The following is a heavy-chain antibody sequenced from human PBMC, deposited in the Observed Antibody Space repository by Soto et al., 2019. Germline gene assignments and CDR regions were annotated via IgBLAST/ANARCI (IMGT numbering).Heavy chain of an antibody. V-gene: IGHV1-18*01. CDR2: SSAYNGHT. J-gene: IGHJ4*02. Sequence: QVQLVQSGAEVKKPGASVKVSCKASGYTFTSYAISWVRQAPGQGLEWMGWSSAYNGHTKYAQMIQGRVTMTTDTSTRTAYMELRSRRSDDTAVYYCARDSPPVDYWCQGTLVTVSS. CDR1: GYTFTSYA. CDR3: ARDSPPVDY.